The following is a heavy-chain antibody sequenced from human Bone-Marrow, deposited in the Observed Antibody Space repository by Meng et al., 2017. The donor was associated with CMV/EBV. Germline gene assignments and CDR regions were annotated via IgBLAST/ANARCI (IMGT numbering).Heavy chain of an antibody. J-gene: IGHJ3*02. CDR2: IYYSWST. Sequence: SETLSLTCTVSGGSISSYYWSWIRQPPGKGLEWIGYIYYSWSTNYNPSLKSRVTISVDTSKNQFSLKLSSVTAADTAVYYCARGPLYNWNYDAFDIWGQGTMVTFSS. CDR3: ARGPLYNWNYDAFDI. CDR1: GGSISSYY. V-gene: IGHV4-59*01. D-gene: IGHD1-7*01.